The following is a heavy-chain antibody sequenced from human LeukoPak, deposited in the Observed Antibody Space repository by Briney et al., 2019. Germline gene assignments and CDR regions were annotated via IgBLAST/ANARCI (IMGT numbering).Heavy chain of an antibody. CDR2: ISSSSSTI. CDR3: ARGAYYYED. J-gene: IGHJ4*02. V-gene: IGHV3-48*01. Sequence: ARSLRLSCAASGFTFSSHSMNWARQAPGKGLEWVSYISSSSSTIYYADSVKGRFPISRDNAKNSLYLQMNSLRAEDTAVYYCARGAYYYEDWGQGTLVTVSS. D-gene: IGHD3-22*01. CDR1: GFTFSSHS.